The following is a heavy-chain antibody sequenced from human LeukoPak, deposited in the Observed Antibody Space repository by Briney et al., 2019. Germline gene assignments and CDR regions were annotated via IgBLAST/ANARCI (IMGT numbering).Heavy chain of an antibody. Sequence: GASVKVSCKASGYTFTSYYIHWVRQAPGQGLEWMGIINPSGGGTSYAQKFQGRVTMTRDMSTSTVYMELSSLRSEDTAVYYCARNRGGNSDDYYYYMDVWGKGTTVTISS. V-gene: IGHV1-46*01. CDR2: INPSGGGT. CDR3: ARNRGGNSDDYYYYMDV. D-gene: IGHD4-23*01. J-gene: IGHJ6*03. CDR1: GYTFTSYY.